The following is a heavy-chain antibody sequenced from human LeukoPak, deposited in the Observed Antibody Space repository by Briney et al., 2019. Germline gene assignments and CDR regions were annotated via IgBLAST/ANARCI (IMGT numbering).Heavy chain of an antibody. CDR3: ATYRQVLLPFES. CDR2: IFPSGGEI. V-gene: IGHV3-23*01. Sequence: GGSLRLSCIASGFTFSTFAMIWVRQPPGKGLEWVSSIFPSGGEIHYADSVRGRFTISRDNSKSTLSLQMNSLRAEDTAIYYCATYRQVLLPFESWGQGTLVTVSS. CDR1: GFTFSTFA. J-gene: IGHJ4*02. D-gene: IGHD2-8*02.